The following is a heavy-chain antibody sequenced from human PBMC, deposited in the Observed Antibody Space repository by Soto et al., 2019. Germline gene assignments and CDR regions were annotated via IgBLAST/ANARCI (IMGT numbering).Heavy chain of an antibody. Sequence: PGGSLRLSCLASGFTFSEYSMHWVRQAPGKGLQYVSTISSDGDITYYADSVKGRFTISRDNSKNTLYLQMNSLRPEDTAVYYCVKVSTFYDILTGYYSTNFFDPWGQGTLVTVSS. V-gene: IGHV3-64D*06. CDR1: GFTFSEYS. CDR2: ISSDGDIT. D-gene: IGHD3-9*01. CDR3: VKVSTFYDILTGYYSTNFFDP. J-gene: IGHJ5*02.